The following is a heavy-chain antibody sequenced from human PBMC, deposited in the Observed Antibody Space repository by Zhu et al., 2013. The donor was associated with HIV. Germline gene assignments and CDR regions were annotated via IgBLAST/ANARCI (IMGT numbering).Heavy chain of an antibody. D-gene: IGHD2-2*01. J-gene: IGHJ6*03. V-gene: IGHV1-2*02. Sequence: QAQLVQSGAEVQKPGASVKVSCKASGYTFTGYYMHWVRQAPGQGLEWMGWINPNSGGTNYAQKFQGRVTMTRDTSISTAYMELSRLRSDDTAVYYCAREQCSSTTCYQYMDVWGKGTTVTVSS. CDR3: AREQCSSTTCYQYMDV. CDR1: GYTFTGYY. CDR2: INPNSGGT.